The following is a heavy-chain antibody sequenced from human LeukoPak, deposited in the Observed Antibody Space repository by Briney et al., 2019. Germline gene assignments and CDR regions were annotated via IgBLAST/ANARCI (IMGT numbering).Heavy chain of an antibody. D-gene: IGHD1-26*01. J-gene: IGHJ4*02. CDR3: ARVRLGATRDY. V-gene: IGHV3-7*04. CDR2: IDQDGREK. CDR1: GFTFSNYW. Sequence: PGGSLRLSCEASGFTFSNYWMSWVRQAPGKGLEWVATIDQDGREKYYVDSVKGRFTISRDNARNSLSLQMNSLRAEDTAVYYCARVRLGATRDYWGQGTLVTVSS.